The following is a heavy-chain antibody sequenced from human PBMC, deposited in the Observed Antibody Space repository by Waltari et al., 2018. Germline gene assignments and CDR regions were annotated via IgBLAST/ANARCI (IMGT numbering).Heavy chain of an antibody. D-gene: IGHD6-6*01. CDR3: ARDRQGPGAALINYFDY. CDR2: IYHSGST. Sequence: QVQLQESGPGLVKPSETLSLTCAVSGYSISSGYYWGWIRQPPGKGLEWIGSIYHSGSTYDNPSLKSRVTISVDTSKNQFSLKLNSVTPEDTAVYYCARDRQGPGAALINYFDYWGQGTLVTVSS. CDR1: GYSISSGYY. V-gene: IGHV4-38-2*02. J-gene: IGHJ4*02.